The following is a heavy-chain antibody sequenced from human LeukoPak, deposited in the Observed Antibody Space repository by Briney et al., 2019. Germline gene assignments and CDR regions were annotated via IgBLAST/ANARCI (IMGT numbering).Heavy chain of an antibody. J-gene: IGHJ4*02. Sequence: PGGSLRLSCAASGFTFSSHWMHWVRQARGKGLEWVSRVRTDGTNTYYADSVKGRFIISRDNAKNTLYLQMSSLRLEDTALYYCVRGLAPYYGSFDDWGQGSFVTVSS. CDR3: VRGLAPYYGSFDD. CDR1: GFTFSSHW. V-gene: IGHV3-74*01. D-gene: IGHD3-10*01. CDR2: VRTDGTNT.